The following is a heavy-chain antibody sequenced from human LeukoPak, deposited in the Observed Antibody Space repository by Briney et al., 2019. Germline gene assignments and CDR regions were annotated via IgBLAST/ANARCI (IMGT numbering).Heavy chain of an antibody. CDR3: ARVGYCSTTSCYWRAFDC. Sequence: GGSLRLSCAASGFTFSSYAMSWVRQAPGKGLEWVANINQDGTEQYYVDSVKGRFTISIDNAKNSLYLQMNSLRAEDTAVYYCARVGYCSTTSCYWRAFDCWGQGTLVTVSS. V-gene: IGHV3-7*01. CDR1: GFTFSSYA. J-gene: IGHJ4*02. D-gene: IGHD2-2*01. CDR2: INQDGTEQ.